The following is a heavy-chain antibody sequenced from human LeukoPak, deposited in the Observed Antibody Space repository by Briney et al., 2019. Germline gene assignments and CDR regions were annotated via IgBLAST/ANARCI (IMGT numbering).Heavy chain of an antibody. CDR3: ARLMTYYYDSSGYYLPHLEARSLAFDI. Sequence: SETLSLTCTVSGGSISSYYWSWIRQPPGKGLEWIGYIYYSGSTYYNPSLKSRVTISVDTSKNQFSLKLSSVTAADTAVYYCARLMTYYYDSSGYYLPHLEARSLAFDIWGQGTMVTVSS. J-gene: IGHJ3*02. CDR1: GGSISSYY. CDR2: IYYSGST. D-gene: IGHD3-22*01. V-gene: IGHV4-59*04.